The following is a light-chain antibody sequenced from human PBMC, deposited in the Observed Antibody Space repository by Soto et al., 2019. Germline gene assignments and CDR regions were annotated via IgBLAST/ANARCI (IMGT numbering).Light chain of an antibody. CDR1: SNDVGGYDF. V-gene: IGLV2-14*01. CDR3: SSYTGSSTFA. Sequence: QSVLTQPPSASGSPGQSVTISCTGTSNDVGGYDFVSWYQQHPGRAPKLIIVEVNNRPSGVSNRFSGSKSGNTASLTISGLQAEDEADYYCSSYTGSSTFAFGTGTKVTV. CDR2: EVN. J-gene: IGLJ1*01.